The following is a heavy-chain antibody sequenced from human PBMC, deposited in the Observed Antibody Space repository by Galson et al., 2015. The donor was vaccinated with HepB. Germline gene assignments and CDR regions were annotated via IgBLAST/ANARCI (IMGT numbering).Heavy chain of an antibody. CDR1: GGTFSSYA. CDR3: ASGLGWSSTDPYFDY. J-gene: IGHJ4*02. Sequence: SVKVSCKASGGTFSSYAISWVRQAPGQGLEWMGRIIPILGIANYAQKFQGRVTITADKSTSTAYMELSSLRSEDTAVYYCASGLGWSSTDPYFDYWGQGTLVTVSS. CDR2: IIPILGIA. D-gene: IGHD2-2*01. V-gene: IGHV1-69*04.